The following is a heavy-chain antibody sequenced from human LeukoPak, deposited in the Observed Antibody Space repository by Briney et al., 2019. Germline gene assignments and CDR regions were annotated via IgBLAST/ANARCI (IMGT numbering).Heavy chain of an antibody. CDR3: AKRLNHNYFKH. Sequence: PGGSLRLSCAASGFSLSTSSMAWVRQAPGGGPDWVADIYADSSDTYHADSVKGRFSISRDDSTNTLYLQLNSLRAEDTAAYYCAKRLNHNYFKHWGRGALVTVSS. CDR2: IYADSSDT. V-gene: IGHV3-23*01. CDR1: GFSLSTSS. D-gene: IGHD1-14*01. J-gene: IGHJ4*02.